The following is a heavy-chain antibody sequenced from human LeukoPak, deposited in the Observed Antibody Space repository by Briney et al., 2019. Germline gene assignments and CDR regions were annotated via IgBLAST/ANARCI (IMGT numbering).Heavy chain of an antibody. V-gene: IGHV3-15*01. D-gene: IGHD3-10*01. Sequence: GGSLRLSCAASGFTFTNAWMTWVCQAPGKGLEWVGRIKSKGDGETTDYAEPVKGRFSMSRDDSEATMYLQMYGLEAEDTAVYYCTTDRGLTMIRGVLVDWGQGALVTVSS. J-gene: IGHJ4*02. CDR3: TTDRGLTMIRGVLVD. CDR2: IKSKGDGETT. CDR1: GFTFTNAW.